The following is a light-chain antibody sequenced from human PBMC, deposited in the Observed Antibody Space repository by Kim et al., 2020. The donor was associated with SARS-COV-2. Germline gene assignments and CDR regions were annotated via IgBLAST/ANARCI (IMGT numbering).Light chain of an antibody. J-gene: IGKJ4*01. CDR3: LQHNSYPLT. CDR1: QGINNY. CDR2: AVS. Sequence: ASVGDRVTITCRASQGINNYLAWFQQKPVKIPKRLIYAVSNLQSGVPSRFSSSGSGTEFTLTISSLQPEDSATYYCLQHNSYPLTFGGGTKVEIK. V-gene: IGKV1-17*03.